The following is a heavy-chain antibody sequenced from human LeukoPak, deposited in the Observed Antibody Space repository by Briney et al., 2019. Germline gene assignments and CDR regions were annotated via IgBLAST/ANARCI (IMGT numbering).Heavy chain of an antibody. Sequence: PSETLSLTCTVSGGSISSYYWSWIRQPPGKGLEWIGYIYYSGSTNYNPSLKSRVTISVDTSKNQLSLKLSPVTAADTAVYYCARARVVVIPKAYYYYGMDVWGQGTTVTVSS. CDR1: GGSISSYY. D-gene: IGHD2-21*01. V-gene: IGHV4-59*01. J-gene: IGHJ6*02. CDR2: IYYSGST. CDR3: ARARVVVIPKAYYYYGMDV.